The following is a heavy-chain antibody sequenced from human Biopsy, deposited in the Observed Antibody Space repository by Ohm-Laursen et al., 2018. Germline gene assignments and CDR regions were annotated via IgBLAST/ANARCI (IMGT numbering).Heavy chain of an antibody. CDR3: AKYKGTFNFYYYCMDV. D-gene: IGHD1-14*01. Sequence: SLRLSCAASGFTFSNSGMHWVRQAPGKGLEWVAAISYDGSKTDYGDSVKGRLNISRDNSKNTLDLQMSSLRVEDTAVYFCAKYKGTFNFYYYCMDVWGQGTTVTVSS. J-gene: IGHJ6*02. CDR1: GFTFSNSG. V-gene: IGHV3-30*18. CDR2: ISYDGSKT.